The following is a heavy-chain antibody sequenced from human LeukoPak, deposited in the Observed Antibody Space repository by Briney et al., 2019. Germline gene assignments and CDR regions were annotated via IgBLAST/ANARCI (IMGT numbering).Heavy chain of an antibody. CDR2: LNHNSGGT. CDR3: ARDLGVYCSSTSCSSVY. D-gene: IGHD2-2*01. V-gene: IGHV1-2*02. CDR1: GYSFTGYY. J-gene: IGHJ4*02. Sequence: GASVKVSCKASGYSFTGYYMHWVRQAPGQGLEWMGWLNHNSGGTNYAQKFQGRVTMTRDTSISTAYMELSRLRSDDTAVYYCARDLGVYCSSTSCSSVYWGQGTLVTVSS.